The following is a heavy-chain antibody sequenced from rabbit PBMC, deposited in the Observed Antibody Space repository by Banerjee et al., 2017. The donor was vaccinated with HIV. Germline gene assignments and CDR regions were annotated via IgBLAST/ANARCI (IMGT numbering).Heavy chain of an antibody. D-gene: IGHD8-1*01. CDR1: GLDFSNSYW. Sequence: QEQLEESGGGLVQPEGSLTLTCKASGLDFSNSYWICWVRQAPGKGLEWIACVYTGSSGSTDYASWAKGRFTISKTSSTTVTLQMTSLTAADTATYFCARSVAGADWSYDLWGPGTLVTVS. J-gene: IGHJ4*01. CDR3: ARSVAGADWSYDL. CDR2: VYTGSSGST. V-gene: IGHV1S45*01.